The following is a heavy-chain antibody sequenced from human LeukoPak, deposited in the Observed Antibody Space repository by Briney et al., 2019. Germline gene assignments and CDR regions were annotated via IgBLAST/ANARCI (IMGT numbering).Heavy chain of an antibody. D-gene: IGHD6-13*01. CDR2: ISYDGSNK. CDR1: GFTFSSYA. J-gene: IGHJ3*02. V-gene: IGHV3-30-3*01. CDR3: ARDLSSSGYTWDVFDI. Sequence: GGSLRLSCSASGFTFSSYAMHWGRQAPGKGLEWVAVISYDGSNKYYADSVKCRFTISRDNSKNTLYLQMNSLRAEDTAVYYCARDLSSSGYTWDVFDIWGHGIMVTVSS.